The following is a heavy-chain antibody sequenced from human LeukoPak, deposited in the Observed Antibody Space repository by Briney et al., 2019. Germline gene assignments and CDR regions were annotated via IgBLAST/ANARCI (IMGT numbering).Heavy chain of an antibody. CDR3: AINWNWGGYDAFDI. D-gene: IGHD1-7*01. CDR1: GGSISSSSYY. J-gene: IGHJ3*02. CDR2: IYYSGST. Sequence: SETLSLTCTVSGGSISSSSYYWGWIRQPPGKGLEWIGSIYYSGSTYYNPSLKSRVTISVDTSKNQFSLKLSSVTAADTAVYYRAINWNWGGYDAFDIWGQGTMVTVSS. V-gene: IGHV4-39*07.